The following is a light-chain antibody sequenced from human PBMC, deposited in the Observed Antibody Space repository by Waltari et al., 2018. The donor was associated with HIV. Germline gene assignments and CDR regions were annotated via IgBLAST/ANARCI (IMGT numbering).Light chain of an antibody. Sequence: PGQSITISCTGTSDAIGGSNLVSWYQHHPGKAPRLIIFDVDKRPSGISDRFSGSKSGYTASLTISGLRTEDEADYFCCSKSTIYFGVLFGGGTTLTVL. CDR3: CSKSTIYFGVL. J-gene: IGLJ2*01. V-gene: IGLV2-23*02. CDR2: DVD. CDR1: SDAIGGSNL.